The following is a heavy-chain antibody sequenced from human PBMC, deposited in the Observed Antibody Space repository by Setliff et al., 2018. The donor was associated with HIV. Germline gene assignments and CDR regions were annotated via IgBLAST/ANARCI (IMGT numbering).Heavy chain of an antibody. D-gene: IGHD3-22*01. CDR2: IKSESDGGTT. CDR1: GSTFSDAW. V-gene: IGHV3-15*01. CDR3: TTDLYDRSGYFQHNAFDI. J-gene: IGHJ3*02. Sequence: GGSLRLSCAASGSTFSDAWMNWVRQAPGKGPEWVGRIKSESDGGTTDLAAPVKGRFTISRDDSDKTLYLQMNSLETEDTAMYYCTTDLYDRSGYFQHNAFDIWGQGTMVTVSS.